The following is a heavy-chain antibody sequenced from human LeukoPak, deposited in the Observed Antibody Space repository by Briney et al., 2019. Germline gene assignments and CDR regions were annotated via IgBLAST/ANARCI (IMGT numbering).Heavy chain of an antibody. D-gene: IGHD2-21*02. Sequence: SETLSLTCTDSGGSISSYYWSWIRQPPGKGLEWIGYIYYRGSTNYNPSLKSRVTISVDTSKNQFSLKLSSVTAADTAVYYCARVVGTYCGGDCYPQPAYYFDYWGQGTLVTVSS. CDR1: GGSISSYY. J-gene: IGHJ4*02. CDR2: IYYRGST. V-gene: IGHV4-59*01. CDR3: ARVVGTYCGGDCYPQPAYYFDY.